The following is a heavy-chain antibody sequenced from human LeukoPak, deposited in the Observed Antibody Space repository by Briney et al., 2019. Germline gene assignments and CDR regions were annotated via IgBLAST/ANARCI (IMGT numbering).Heavy chain of an antibody. CDR1: GYTFTGYY. J-gene: IGHJ4*02. D-gene: IGHD3-16*01. Sequence: ASVTVSCKASGYTFTGYYMHWVRQAPGQGLEWMGWINTNSGGTNYAQKFQGRVTMTRDTSINTASMELSRLRSDDTAVYYCARNMPIGCLGLFDSWGQGTPVTVSS. CDR2: INTNSGGT. CDR3: ARNMPIGCLGLFDS. V-gene: IGHV1-2*02.